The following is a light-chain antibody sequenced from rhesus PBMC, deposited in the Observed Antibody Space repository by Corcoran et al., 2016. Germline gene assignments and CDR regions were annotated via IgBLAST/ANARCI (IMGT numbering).Light chain of an antibody. CDR3: RHSFGPPFA. Sequence: DIQMTQSPSSLSASVGDRVTITCQASQGSSSWLAWYQQKPGKAPKVLIYKASTLQSGVPSRLSGSGSGTDYTFTTRILRPEDVAPYYCRHSFGPPFAFGGGAKVEIK. CDR2: KAS. CDR1: QGSSSW. J-gene: IGKJ4*01. V-gene: IGKV1-21*01.